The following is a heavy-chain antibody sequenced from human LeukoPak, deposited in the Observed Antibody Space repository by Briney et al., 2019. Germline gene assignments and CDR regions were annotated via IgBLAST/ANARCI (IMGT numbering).Heavy chain of an antibody. CDR3: ARAPSDYYYYYYGMDV. V-gene: IGHV3-64*04. CDR2: ISSNGGST. CDR1: GFTFSSYA. D-gene: IGHD2-21*02. J-gene: IGHJ6*02. Sequence: GGSLRLSCSASGFTFSSYAMHWVRQAPGKGLEYVSAISSNGGSTYYADSVKGRSTISRDNSKNTLYLQMNSLRAEDTAVYYCARAPSDYYYYYYGMDVWGQGTTVTVSS.